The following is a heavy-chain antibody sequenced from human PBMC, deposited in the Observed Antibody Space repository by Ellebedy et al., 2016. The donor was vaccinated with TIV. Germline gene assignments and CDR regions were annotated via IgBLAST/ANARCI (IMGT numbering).Heavy chain of an antibody. CDR3: ARALGYDFWGGSYMDV. Sequence: ASVKVSCXASGYTFTSYGISWVRQAPGQGLEWMGWISAYNGNTNYAQKLQGRVTMTTDTSTSTAYMELRSLRSDDTAVYYCARALGYDFWGGSYMDVWGKGTTVTVSS. CDR1: GYTFTSYG. V-gene: IGHV1-18*01. D-gene: IGHD3-3*01. CDR2: ISAYNGNT. J-gene: IGHJ6*03.